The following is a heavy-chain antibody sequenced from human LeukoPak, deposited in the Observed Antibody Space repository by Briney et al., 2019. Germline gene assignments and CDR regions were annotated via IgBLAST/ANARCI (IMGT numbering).Heavy chain of an antibody. CDR1: GLTFRNNG. Sequence: PGGSLRLSWAASGLTFRNNGLNWIRKAQGKGRGWVAVISYDGSNKYYADSVKGRFTISRDNSKNTLYLQMNSLRAEDTAVYYCARAGMWELPYFDYWGQGTLVTVSS. V-gene: IGHV3-30-3*01. CDR3: ARAGMWELPYFDY. D-gene: IGHD1-26*01. J-gene: IGHJ4*02. CDR2: ISYDGSNK.